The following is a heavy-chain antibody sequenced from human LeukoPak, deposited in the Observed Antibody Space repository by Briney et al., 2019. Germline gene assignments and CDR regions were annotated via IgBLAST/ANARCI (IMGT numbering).Heavy chain of an antibody. CDR2: INTNTGNP. CDR1: GYTFTNYA. Sequence: GASVKVSCKASGYTFTNYAVNWVRQAPGQGLEWMGWINTNTGNPTYAQGFTGRFVFSFDTSVSTAYLQISSLKAEDTAVYYCARDHVKLGSNFHPFDAFDIWGQGAMVTVSS. CDR3: ARDHVKLGSNFHPFDAFDI. V-gene: IGHV7-4-1*02. D-gene: IGHD7-27*01. J-gene: IGHJ3*02.